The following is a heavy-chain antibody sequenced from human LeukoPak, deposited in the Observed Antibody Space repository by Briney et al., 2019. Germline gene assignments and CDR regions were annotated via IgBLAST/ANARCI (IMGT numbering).Heavy chain of an antibody. CDR2: IYSGGST. V-gene: IGHV3-53*01. CDR1: GFTVSSNY. D-gene: IGHD6-19*01. CDR3: VSGSGWIFDY. J-gene: IGHJ4*02. Sequence: AGGSLRLSCAASGFTVSSNYMSWVRQAPGKGLEWVSVIYSGGSTYYADSVKGRFTISIDNAKKSMYLQMNSLRVEDTAIYYCVSGSGWIFDYWGQGTLVTVSS.